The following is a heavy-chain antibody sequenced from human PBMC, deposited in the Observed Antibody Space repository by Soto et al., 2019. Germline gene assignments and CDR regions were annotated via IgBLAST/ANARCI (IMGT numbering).Heavy chain of an antibody. CDR1: GYTFSSYA. V-gene: IGHV1-3*05. D-gene: IGHD1-26*01. CDR2: INAGNGNT. Sequence: QVQLVQSGAEEKKPGASVKVSCKASGYTFSSYAMHWVRQAPGQRLEWMGWINAGNGNTKYSQKFHGRVTITRDTSASTAYMELSSLRSEDAAVYYCARVGRERTFDYWGQGTLVTVSS. J-gene: IGHJ4*02. CDR3: ARVGRERTFDY.